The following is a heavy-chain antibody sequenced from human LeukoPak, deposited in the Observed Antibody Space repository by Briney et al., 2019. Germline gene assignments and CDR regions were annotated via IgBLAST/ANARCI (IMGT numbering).Heavy chain of an antibody. CDR2: IIPIFGIA. Sequence: SVKVSCKASGGTFSSYAISWVRQAPGQGLEWMGRIIPIFGIANYAQKFQGRVTITADKSTSTAYMELSSLRSEDTAVYYCARGQSGGYGYGSGYFDYWGQGTLVTVSS. V-gene: IGHV1-69*04. J-gene: IGHJ4*02. D-gene: IGHD5-18*01. CDR3: ARGQSGGYGYGSGYFDY. CDR1: GGTFSSYA.